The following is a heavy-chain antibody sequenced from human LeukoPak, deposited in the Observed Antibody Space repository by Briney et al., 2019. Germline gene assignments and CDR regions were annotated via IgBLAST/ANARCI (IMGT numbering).Heavy chain of an antibody. D-gene: IGHD4-23*01. CDR1: GYTFTSYY. CDR2: INPSGGST. CDR3: ARDPTTVVTPWYAFDI. V-gene: IGHV1-46*01. J-gene: IGHJ3*02. Sequence: ASVKVSCKASGYTFTSYYMHWVRQAPGQGLEGMGIINPSGGSTSYAQKFQGRVTMTRDTSTSTVYMELSSLRSEDTAVYYCARDPTTVVTPWYAFDIWGQGTMVTVSS.